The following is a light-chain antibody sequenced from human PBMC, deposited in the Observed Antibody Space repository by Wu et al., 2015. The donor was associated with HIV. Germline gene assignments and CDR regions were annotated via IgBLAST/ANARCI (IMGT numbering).Light chain of an antibody. Sequence: EIVLTQSPATLSLSPGERATLSCRASQSVSSYLAWYQQKPGQAPRLLIYDASNRATGIPARFSGSGSETDFTLTISSLEPEDFAVYYCQQRLNWPPITFGQGPRVEI. J-gene: IGKJ5*01. CDR2: DAS. V-gene: IGKV3-11*01. CDR3: QQRLNWPPIT. CDR1: QSVSSY.